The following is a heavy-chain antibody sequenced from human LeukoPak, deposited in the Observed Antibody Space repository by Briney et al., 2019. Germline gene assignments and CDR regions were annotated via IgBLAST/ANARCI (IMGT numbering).Heavy chain of an antibody. J-gene: IGHJ4*02. Sequence: SETLSLTCTVSGVSINYYYCSWIRQPPGKGLEWIGYVYYTGNTNYNPSLKSRVTMSVDTSKNQFSLKLSSVTAADTAIYYCARLGSYFDYWGQGTLVTVSS. CDR3: ARLGSYFDY. CDR2: VYYTGNT. CDR1: GVSINYYY. V-gene: IGHV4-59*01. D-gene: IGHD1-26*01.